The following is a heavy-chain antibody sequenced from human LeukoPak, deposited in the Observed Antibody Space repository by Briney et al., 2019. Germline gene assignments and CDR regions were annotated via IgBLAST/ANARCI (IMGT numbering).Heavy chain of an antibody. CDR3: ARGSIGLMTTMTD. D-gene: IGHD4-17*01. CDR2: ININTGNP. V-gene: IGHV7-4-1*02. J-gene: IGHJ4*02. CDR1: GYSFTSYG. Sequence: ASVKISCKASGYSFTSYGLNWVRQAPGQGLEWMGWININTGNPTYAQGFTGRFVFSLDTSVSTAYLQISSLKAEDTAVYYCARGSIGLMTTMTDWGQGTLVTVSS.